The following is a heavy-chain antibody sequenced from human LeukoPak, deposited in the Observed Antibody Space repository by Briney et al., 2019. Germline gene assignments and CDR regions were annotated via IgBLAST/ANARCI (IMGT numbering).Heavy chain of an antibody. CDR1: GYTFSSYG. J-gene: IGHJ4*02. Sequence: ASVKVSCKASGYTFSSYGISWVRQAPGQGLEWMGWISVYNGNTNYAQKLQGRVTMTTDTSTSTAYMELRSLRSDDTAVYYCARDANNIAAAGTWGQGTLVTVSS. V-gene: IGHV1-18*01. CDR2: ISVYNGNT. D-gene: IGHD6-13*01. CDR3: ARDANNIAAAGT.